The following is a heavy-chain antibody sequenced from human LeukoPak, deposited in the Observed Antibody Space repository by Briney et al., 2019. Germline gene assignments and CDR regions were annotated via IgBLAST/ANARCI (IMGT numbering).Heavy chain of an antibody. V-gene: IGHV3-30*18. CDR2: ISYDGSNK. J-gene: IGHJ4*02. CDR3: AKDYRYSSWYSDY. D-gene: IGHD6-19*01. Sequence: GGSLRLSCAASGFTFSSNGMHWVRQAPGKGLEWVAVISYDGSNKYYADSVKGRFTISRDNSKNTLYLEMNSLRGEDTAVYYCAKDYRYSSWYSDYWGQGTLVTVSS. CDR1: GFTFSSNG.